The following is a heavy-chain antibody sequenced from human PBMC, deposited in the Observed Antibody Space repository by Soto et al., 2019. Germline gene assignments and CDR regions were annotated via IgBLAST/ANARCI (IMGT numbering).Heavy chain of an antibody. CDR1: GYTITSYA. Sequence: QVQLVQSGAEVKKPGASVKVSCKASGYTITSYAMHWVRQAPGQRLEWMGWINAGNGNTKYSQRFQGRVTITRDTSASTAYMELSSLRSEDTAVFYCARGLPLTMDYWGQGTLVTVSS. CDR3: ARGLPLTMDY. D-gene: IGHD2-15*01. V-gene: IGHV1-3*01. J-gene: IGHJ4*02. CDR2: INAGNGNT.